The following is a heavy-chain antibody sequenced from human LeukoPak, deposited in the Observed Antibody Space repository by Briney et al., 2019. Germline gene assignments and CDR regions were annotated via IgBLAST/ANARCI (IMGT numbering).Heavy chain of an antibody. D-gene: IGHD4-11*01. CDR3: AREQKAYSNYPNCDY. V-gene: IGHV3-30-3*01. Sequence: PGGSLRLSCAASGFTFSSYAMHWVRQAPGKGLEWVTVISYDGINKNYADSVKGRFTVSRDDSKSTLYLQMNSLRVEDTAVYYCAREQKAYSNYPNCDYWGQGTLVTVSS. J-gene: IGHJ4*02. CDR1: GFTFSSYA. CDR2: ISYDGINK.